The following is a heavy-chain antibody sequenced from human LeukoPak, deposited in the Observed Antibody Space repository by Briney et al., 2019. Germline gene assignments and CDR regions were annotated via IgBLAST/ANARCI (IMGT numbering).Heavy chain of an antibody. CDR2: IWYDGSNK. Sequence: PGRSLRLSCAASGFTFSSYGMHWVRHAPGKGLEWVAAIWYDGSNKYYADSVKGRFTISRDNSKNPLYLQMNSLRAEDTAVYYCARDMEQYCSGGSCYPPNYGMDVWGKGTTVTVSS. V-gene: IGHV3-33*01. CDR3: ARDMEQYCSGGSCYPPNYGMDV. D-gene: IGHD2-15*01. CDR1: GFTFSSYG. J-gene: IGHJ6*04.